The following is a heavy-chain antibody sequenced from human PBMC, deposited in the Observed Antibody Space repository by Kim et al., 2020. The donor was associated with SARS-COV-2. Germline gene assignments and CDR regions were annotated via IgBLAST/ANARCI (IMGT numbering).Heavy chain of an antibody. J-gene: IGHJ6*02. CDR3: ARRITMIRGVAVSGMDV. V-gene: IGHV3-23*01. D-gene: IGHD3-10*01. Sequence: VKGRFSISRYNSKNIMYVQMNSLRADDTAVYYCARRITMIRGVAVSGMDVWGQGTTVTVSS.